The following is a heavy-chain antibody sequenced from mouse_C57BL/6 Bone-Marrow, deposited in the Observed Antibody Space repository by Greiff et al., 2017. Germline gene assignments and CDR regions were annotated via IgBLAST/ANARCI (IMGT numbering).Heavy chain of an antibody. V-gene: IGHV5-15*01. D-gene: IGHD1-1*01. CDR2: ISNLAYSI. CDR3: ARGDYYGSSDYAMDY. CDR1: GFTFSDYG. Sequence: EVKVVESGGGLVQPGGSLKLSCAASGFTFSDYGMAWVRQAPRKGPEWVAFISNLAYSIYYADTVTGRFTISRENAKNTLYLEMSSLRSEDTAMYYCARGDYYGSSDYAMDYWGQGTSVTVSS. J-gene: IGHJ4*01.